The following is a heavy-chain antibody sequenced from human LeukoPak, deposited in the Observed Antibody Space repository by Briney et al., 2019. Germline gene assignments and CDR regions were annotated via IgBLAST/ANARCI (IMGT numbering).Heavy chain of an antibody. Sequence: PGGSLRLSCAASGFTFSDYYMSWIRQAPGKGLEWVSYISSSGSTIYYADSVKGRFTISRDNAKNSPYLQMNSLRAEDTAVYYCARATVTTHIWFDPWGQGTLVTVSS. J-gene: IGHJ5*02. CDR3: ARATVTTHIWFDP. D-gene: IGHD4-17*01. V-gene: IGHV3-11*01. CDR2: ISSSGSTI. CDR1: GFTFSDYY.